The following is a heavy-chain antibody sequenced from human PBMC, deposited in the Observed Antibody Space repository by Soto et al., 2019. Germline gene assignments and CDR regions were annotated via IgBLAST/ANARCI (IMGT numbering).Heavy chain of an antibody. V-gene: IGHV3-33*01. CDR3: ARDDAFGNENGFDI. CDR2: IVSDGSAK. CDR1: GFPFSTYG. Sequence: QVQLVESGGGVVQPGRSLRLSCAASGFPFSTYGFHWVRQAPGKGLEWVAVIVSDGSAKYHADSVEGRFTISRDNSKDTRYMQMNSLRAEDTAVYYCARDDAFGNENGFDIWGQGTMVTVSS. J-gene: IGHJ3*02. D-gene: IGHD1-1*01.